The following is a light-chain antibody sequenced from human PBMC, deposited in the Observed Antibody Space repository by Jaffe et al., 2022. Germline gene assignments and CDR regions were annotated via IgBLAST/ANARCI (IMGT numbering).Light chain of an antibody. CDR2: DVN. CDR3: SSFTTTATGV. CDR1: SSDVGAYNS. J-gene: IGLJ1*01. Sequence: QSALTQPASVSGSPGQSITISCTGTSSDVGAYNSVSWYQQQPGKAPKVMIFDVNSRPSGVSHRFSGSKSGNTASLTISGLQAEDEADYYCSSFTTTATGVFGTGTKVTVL. V-gene: IGLV2-14*03.